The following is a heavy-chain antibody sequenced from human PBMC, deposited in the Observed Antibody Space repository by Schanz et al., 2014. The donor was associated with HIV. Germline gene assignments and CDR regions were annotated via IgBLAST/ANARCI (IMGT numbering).Heavy chain of an antibody. CDR1: GFTFSSYG. CDR3: AKTTFSGSRGYFDF. CDR2: TSYDGANK. D-gene: IGHD3-16*01. V-gene: IGHV3-30*18. Sequence: QVQLVESGGGVVQPGRSLRLSCAASGFTFSSYGMHWVRQAPGKGLEWVAVTSYDGANKYYGDTVKGRFAISRDNSKNSLFPQMNSLSPEDTAVYYCAKTTFSGSRGYFDFWGQGTLVTVSS. J-gene: IGHJ4*02.